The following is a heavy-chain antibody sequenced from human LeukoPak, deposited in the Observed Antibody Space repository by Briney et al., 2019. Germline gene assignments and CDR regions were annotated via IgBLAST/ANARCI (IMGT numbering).Heavy chain of an antibody. J-gene: IGHJ6*03. Sequence: SETLSLTCTVSGGSISSGSYYWSWIRQPAGKGLEWIGRIYTSGSTNYNPSLKSRVTISVDTSKNQFSLKLSSVTAADTAVYYCARASNDFWSGYYYYYMDVWGKGTTVTVSS. CDR2: IYTSGST. V-gene: IGHV4-61*02. CDR3: ARASNDFWSGYYYYYMDV. CDR1: GGSISSGSYY. D-gene: IGHD3-3*01.